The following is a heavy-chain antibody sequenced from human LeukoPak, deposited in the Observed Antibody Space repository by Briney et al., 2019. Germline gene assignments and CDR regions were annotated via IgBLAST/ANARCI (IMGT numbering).Heavy chain of an antibody. J-gene: IGHJ5*02. D-gene: IGHD3-22*01. CDR2: INSDGINT. Sequence: PGWSLRLSCAASGFTFSNYLMHWVRQAPGKGLVWVSRINSDGINTSYADSVKGRFTISRDNAKNTLNLQMNSLRAEDTAVYYCARDLGQYYDTSDNWFDPWGQGTLVTVSS. CDR3: ARDLGQYYDTSDNWFDP. V-gene: IGHV3-74*01. CDR1: GFTFSNYL.